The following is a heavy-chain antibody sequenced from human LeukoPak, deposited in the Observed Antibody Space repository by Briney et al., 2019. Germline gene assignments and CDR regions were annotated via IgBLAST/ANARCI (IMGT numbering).Heavy chain of an antibody. CDR3: ATRRTMPYYYYYYMDV. V-gene: IGHV3-7*01. J-gene: IGHJ6*03. CDR1: GFTFSSYA. Sequence: GGSLRLSCAASGFTFSSYAMHWVRQAPGKGLEWVANIKQDGSEKYYVDSVKGRFTISRDNAKNSLYLQMNSLRAEDTAVYYCATRRTMPYYYYYYMDVWGKGTTVTISS. CDR2: IKQDGSEK. D-gene: IGHD1-1*01.